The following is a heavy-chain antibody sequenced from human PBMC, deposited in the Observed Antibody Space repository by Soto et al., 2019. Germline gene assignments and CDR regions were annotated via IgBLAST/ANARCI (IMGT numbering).Heavy chain of an antibody. J-gene: IGHJ4*02. CDR1: GFTFSSYG. Sequence: GGSLRLSCAASGFTFSSYGMHWVRQAPGKGLEWVAVIWYDGSNKYYADSVKGRFTISRDNSKNTLYLQMNSLRAEDTAVYYCAGDGEATSSGWYGSFDYWGQGTLVTVSS. CDR3: AGDGEATSSGWYGSFDY. D-gene: IGHD6-19*01. V-gene: IGHV3-33*01. CDR2: IWYDGSNK.